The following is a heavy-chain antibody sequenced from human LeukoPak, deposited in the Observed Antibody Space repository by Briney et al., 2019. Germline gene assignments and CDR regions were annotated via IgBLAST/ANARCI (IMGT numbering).Heavy chain of an antibody. V-gene: IGHV4-39*01. CDR3: ARHSRSGYIGYENAFDI. J-gene: IGHJ3*02. CDR1: GDSISSSSYC. Sequence: SETLSLTCTVSGDSISSSSYCWDWIRQPPGKGLEWIGNIYNSANTHYNPSLKTRITMSVETSKNQFSLKLNSVTAADTGIYYCARHSRSGYIGYENAFDIWGQGTMVTVSS. CDR2: IYNSANT. D-gene: IGHD5-12*01.